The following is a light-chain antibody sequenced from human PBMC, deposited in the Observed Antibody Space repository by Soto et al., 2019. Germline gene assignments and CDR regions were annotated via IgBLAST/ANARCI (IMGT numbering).Light chain of an antibody. J-gene: IGKJ1*01. CDR1: QSVSSSY. CDR2: GAS. CDR3: QQYGSSRT. V-gene: IGKV3-20*01. Sequence: EIVLTQSPGTLSLSPGERATLSCRASQSVSSSYLAWYQQRPGQAPRLLIYGASIRATDIPDRFSGSGSGTDFTLTISRLEPDDFAVYYCQQYGSSRTFGPGTKVDIK.